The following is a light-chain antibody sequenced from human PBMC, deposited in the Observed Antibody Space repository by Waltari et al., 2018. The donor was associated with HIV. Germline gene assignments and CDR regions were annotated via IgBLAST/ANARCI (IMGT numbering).Light chain of an antibody. V-gene: IGLV8-61*01. CDR3: VLYVRSGRV. Sequence: QTVVTQEPSLSVSPGKTITLTCGLSSASVSTRFFSSWYQMTPGPPPRGLRYDTDGRSSGVPDRVSGSIVGNKAALTITGAQAEDESVYYGVLYVRSGRVFGGGTRLTVL. CDR1: SASVSTRFF. J-gene: IGLJ2*01. CDR2: DTD.